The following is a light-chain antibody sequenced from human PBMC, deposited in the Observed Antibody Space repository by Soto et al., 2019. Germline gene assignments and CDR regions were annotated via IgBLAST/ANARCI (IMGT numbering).Light chain of an antibody. CDR3: HQTSRTPKT. Sequence: DGQFTQFPWALSGARVEISNVTVSASQSINRYLNWSQQKPGKAPNLLIYAASSLHSGVPSRFSGAGSGTDFTLTIRSLQPEDFATYYSHQTSRTPKTFGKGTKVDIK. J-gene: IGKJ1*01. CDR2: AAS. V-gene: IGKV1-39*01. CDR1: QSINRY.